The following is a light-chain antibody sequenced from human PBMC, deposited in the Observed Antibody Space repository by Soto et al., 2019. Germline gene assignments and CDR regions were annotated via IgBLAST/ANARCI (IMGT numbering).Light chain of an antibody. V-gene: IGKV1-6*01. Sequence: AIQMTQSPSSLSASVGDRVTITCRASQGIRNDLGWYQQKPGKAPKLLIYAASSLETGVPSRFSGIGSGTDFTLTISSLQPEDFATYYCLQDYIYTPTFGQGTKLEIK. CDR3: LQDYIYTPT. CDR1: QGIRND. J-gene: IGKJ2*01. CDR2: AAS.